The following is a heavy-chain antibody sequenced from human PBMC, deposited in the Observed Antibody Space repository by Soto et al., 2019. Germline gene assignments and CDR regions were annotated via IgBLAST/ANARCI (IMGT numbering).Heavy chain of an antibody. J-gene: IGHJ1*01. Sequence: QVQLVQSGTEVKKPGASVKVSCKASGYSFASYGFSWVRQAPGQGLEWMGWISAYKGSTKYAQKFQGRVNMTTDTSTSTAYMELRSLRLDDTAVYYCARIRYGYHLHFQHWGQGTLVTVSS. D-gene: IGHD3-3*02. CDR1: GYSFASYG. V-gene: IGHV1-18*01. CDR2: ISAYKGST. CDR3: ARIRYGYHLHFQH.